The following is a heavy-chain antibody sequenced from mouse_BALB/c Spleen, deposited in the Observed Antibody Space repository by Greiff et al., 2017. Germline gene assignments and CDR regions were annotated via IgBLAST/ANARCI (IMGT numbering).Heavy chain of an antibody. J-gene: IGHJ2*01. D-gene: IGHD1-2*01. CDR2: ISSGSSTI. CDR1: GFTFSSYG. CDR3: ARRLTTATDY. V-gene: IGHV5-17*02. Sequence: DVQLVESGGGFVQPGGSRKLSCAASGFTFSSYGMHWVRQAPEKGLEWVAYISSGSSTIYYADTVQGRFTISRDNPNNTQFLQMTSLRSEDTAMYYWARRLTTATDYWGQGTTVTVSS.